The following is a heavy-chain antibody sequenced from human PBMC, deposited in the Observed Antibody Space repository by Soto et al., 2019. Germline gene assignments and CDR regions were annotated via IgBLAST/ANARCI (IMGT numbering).Heavy chain of an antibody. CDR3: ARDGESPNYYYYYGMDV. D-gene: IGHD7-27*01. CDR1: GGTFSSYA. Sequence: QVQLVQSGAEVKKPGSSVKVSCKASGGTFSSYAISWVRKAPGQGLEWMGGIIPIFGTANYAQKFQGRVTITADESTSKAYMELSSLRSEDTAVYYCARDGESPNYYYYYGMDVWGQGTTVTVSS. V-gene: IGHV1-69*01. CDR2: IIPIFGTA. J-gene: IGHJ6*02.